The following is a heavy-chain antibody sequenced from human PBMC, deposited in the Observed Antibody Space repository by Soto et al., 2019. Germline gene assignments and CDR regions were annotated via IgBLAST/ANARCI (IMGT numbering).Heavy chain of an antibody. CDR1: GYTFTSYG. CDR2: ISANNGNT. Sequence: QVQLVQSGAEVKKPGASVKVSCKASGYTFTSYGISWVRQAPGQGLEWMGWISANNGNTNYAQKRQGRVTMTTDTPRSTADMELRSLRSDDTAVYYSARDRGSDARDNWGQGTLVTVSS. J-gene: IGHJ4*02. CDR3: ARDRGSDARDN. D-gene: IGHD3-16*01. V-gene: IGHV1-18*01.